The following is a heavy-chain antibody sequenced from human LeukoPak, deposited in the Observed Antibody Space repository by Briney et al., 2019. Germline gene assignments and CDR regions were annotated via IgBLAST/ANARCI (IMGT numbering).Heavy chain of an antibody. V-gene: IGHV3-30-3*01. D-gene: IGHD2-2*01. CDR1: GFTFSSYA. CDR3: AKAPPIIVSTVEF. J-gene: IGHJ4*02. Sequence: GGSLRLSCAASGFTFSSYAMHWVRQAPGKGLEWVAVISYDGSNKYYADSVKGRFTISRDNSKNTLYLQMNSLRAEDTAVYYCAKAPPIIVSTVEFWGRGTPVTVSS. CDR2: ISYDGSNK.